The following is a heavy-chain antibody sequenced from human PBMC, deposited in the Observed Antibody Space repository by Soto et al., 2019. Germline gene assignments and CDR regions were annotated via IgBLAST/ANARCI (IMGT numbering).Heavy chain of an antibody. CDR3: AKGDPYYYGMDV. CDR2: ISGSGGGT. J-gene: IGHJ6*02. CDR1: GFTFTNYA. V-gene: IGHV3-23*01. Sequence: EVQLLESGGGLVQPGGSLRLSCAASGFTFTNYAMTWVRQAPGKGLEWVSAISGSGGGTYYEDSVKGRFTISRDNSKNTLYLQMNSLRVDDTAVYYCAKGDPYYYGMDVWGQGPTVTVSS.